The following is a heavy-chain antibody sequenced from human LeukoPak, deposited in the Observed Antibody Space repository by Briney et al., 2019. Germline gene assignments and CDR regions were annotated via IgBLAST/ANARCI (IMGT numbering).Heavy chain of an antibody. D-gene: IGHD3-3*01. V-gene: IGHV4-39*01. CDR1: GGSISSSSYY. J-gene: IGHJ4*02. CDR2: IYYSGST. CDR3: ASCYDFWSGYCFDY. Sequence: PSETLSLTCTVSGGSISSSSYYWGWIRQPPGKGLEWIGSIYYSGSTYYNPSLKSRFTISVDTSKNQFSLKLSSVTAADTAVYYCASCYDFWSGYCFDYWGQGTLVTVSS.